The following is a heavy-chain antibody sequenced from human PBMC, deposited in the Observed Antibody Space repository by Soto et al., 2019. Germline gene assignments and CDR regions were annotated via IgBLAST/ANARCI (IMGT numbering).Heavy chain of an antibody. CDR3: ARIPSSSWNYGMDV. D-gene: IGHD6-13*01. J-gene: IGHJ6*02. CDR1: GFSLSTSGMC. V-gene: IGHV2-70*01. Sequence: SGPTLVNPTQTLTLTCTFSGFSLSTSGMCVSWIRQPPGKALEWLALIDWDDDKYYSTSLKTRLTISKYTSKNQVVLTMTNMDPVDTATYYCARIPSSSWNYGMDVWGQGTTVTVSS. CDR2: IDWDDDK.